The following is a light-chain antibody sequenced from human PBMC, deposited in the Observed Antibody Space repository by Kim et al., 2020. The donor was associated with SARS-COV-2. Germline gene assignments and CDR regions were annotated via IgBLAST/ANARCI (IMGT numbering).Light chain of an antibody. CDR2: LAS. V-gene: IGKV1-5*03. CDR1: ETISTY. Sequence: SASVGDRVTITCRASETISTYLAWYQHKPGKAPNLLIYLASTLESGVSSRFIGTGSGTEFTLTINSLQPDDFATYYCQQYIRFPYTFGQGTKLEI. J-gene: IGKJ2*01. CDR3: QQYIRFPYT.